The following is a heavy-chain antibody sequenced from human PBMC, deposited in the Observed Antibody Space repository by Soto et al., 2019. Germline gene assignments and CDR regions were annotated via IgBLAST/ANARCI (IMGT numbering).Heavy chain of an antibody. CDR3: ARIGEGELRPYYYYGMDV. Sequence: GGSLRLSCAASGFTFSSYAMHWVRQAPGKGLEWVAVISYDGINKYYADSVKGRFTISRDNSKNTLYLQMNSLRAEDTAVYYCARIGEGELRPYYYYGMDVWGQGTTVTVSS. CDR2: ISYDGINK. D-gene: IGHD1-7*01. V-gene: IGHV3-30-3*01. CDR1: GFTFSSYA. J-gene: IGHJ6*02.